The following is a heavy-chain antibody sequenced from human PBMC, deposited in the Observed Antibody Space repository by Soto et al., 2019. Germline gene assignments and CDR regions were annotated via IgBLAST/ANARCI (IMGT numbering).Heavy chain of an antibody. D-gene: IGHD3-10*01. J-gene: IGHJ3*01. CDR3: ARGNALDV. CDR1: GDSVSSDITS. CDR2: TYYMSKWFH. Sequence: QGQLQQSGPGLVKPSQTLSLTCAISGDSVSSDITSWNWIRQSPSRGLEWLGRTYYMSKWFHDYAASVKSRITINPDTSKNQFSLELNSMTPEDTAVYYCARGNALDVWGQGTVVTASS. V-gene: IGHV6-1*01.